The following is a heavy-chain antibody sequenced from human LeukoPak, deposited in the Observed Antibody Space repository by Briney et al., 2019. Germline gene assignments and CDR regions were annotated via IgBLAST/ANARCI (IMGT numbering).Heavy chain of an antibody. CDR3: ARDDSSGYYSDY. D-gene: IGHD3-22*01. CDR2: IYHSGST. Sequence: ETLSLTCSVSGGSIRSSTYYWGWIRQPPGKGLEWIGSIYHSGSTYYNPSLKSRVTISVDTSKNQFSLKLSSVTAADTAVYYCARDDSSGYYSDYWGQGTLATVSS. CDR1: GGSIRSSTYY. V-gene: IGHV4-39*07. J-gene: IGHJ4*02.